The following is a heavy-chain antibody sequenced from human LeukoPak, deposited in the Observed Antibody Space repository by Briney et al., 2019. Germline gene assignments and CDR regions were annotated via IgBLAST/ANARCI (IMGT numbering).Heavy chain of an antibody. CDR1: GFTFSSYG. J-gene: IGHJ4*02. CDR3: AKDGSGWYFDY. V-gene: IGHV3-30*18. CDR2: ISYDGSNK. D-gene: IGHD6-19*01. Sequence: GGSLRLSCAASGFTFSSYGMHWVRQAPGKRLEWVAVISYDGSNKYYADSVKGRFTISRDNSKNTLYLQMNSLRAEDTAVYYCAKDGSGWYFDYWGQGTLVTVSS.